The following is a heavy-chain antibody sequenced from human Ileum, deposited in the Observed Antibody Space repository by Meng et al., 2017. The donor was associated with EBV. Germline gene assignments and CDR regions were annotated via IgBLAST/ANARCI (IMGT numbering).Heavy chain of an antibody. CDR1: GDSISSDIW. V-gene: IGHV4-4*02. D-gene: IGHD1-7*01. CDR3: GRDQGRELINH. J-gene: IGHJ4*02. Sequence: QVQLQACGPGLVKPSGTLALTGTVSGDSISSDIWWSWVRQPPGKGLEWIGEVYHRGDTNYNPSLKSRVDISVDKSKNQFYLSLFSVTAADTAVYYCGRDQGRELINHWGQGTLVTVSS. CDR2: VYHRGDT.